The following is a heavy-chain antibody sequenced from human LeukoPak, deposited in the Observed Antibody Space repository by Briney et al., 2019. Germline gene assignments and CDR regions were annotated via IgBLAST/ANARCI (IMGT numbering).Heavy chain of an antibody. J-gene: IGHJ4*02. V-gene: IGHV3-23*01. Sequence: GGSLRLSCAASGFTFSSYAMSWVGQAPGKGLEWVSAISGSGGSTYYADSVKGRFTVSRDNSKNTLYLQMKSLRAEDTAVYYCAKDLREFAYCGGDCSGFGYWGQGTLVTVSS. CDR3: AKDLREFAYCGGDCSGFGY. CDR2: ISGSGGST. CDR1: GFTFSSYA. D-gene: IGHD2-21*02.